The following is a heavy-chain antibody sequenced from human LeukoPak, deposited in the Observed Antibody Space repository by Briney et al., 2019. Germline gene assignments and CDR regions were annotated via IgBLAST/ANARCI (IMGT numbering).Heavy chain of an antibody. CDR3: ARYCSGGSCYSAYYYGMDV. J-gene: IGHJ6*02. D-gene: IGHD2-15*01. Sequence: SETLSLTCAVYGGSFSGYYWSWIRQPPGKGLEWIGEINHSGSTNYNPSLKSRVTISVDTSKNQFSLKLSSVTAADTAVYYCARYCSGGSCYSAYYYGMDVWGQGATVTVSS. CDR2: INHSGST. CDR1: GGSFSGYY. V-gene: IGHV4-34*01.